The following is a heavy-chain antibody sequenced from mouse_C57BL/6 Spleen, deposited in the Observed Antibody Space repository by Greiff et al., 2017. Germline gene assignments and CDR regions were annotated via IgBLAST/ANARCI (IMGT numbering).Heavy chain of an antibody. CDR2: IYPGSGNT. D-gene: IGHD2-5*01. CDR1: GYTFTDYY. CDR3: ARRDSNYEAWFAY. Sequence: QVQLKESGAELVRPGASVKLSCKASGYTFTDYYINWVKQRPGQGLEWIARIYPGSGNTYYNEKFKGKATLTAEKSSSTAYMQLSSLTSEDSAVYFCARRDSNYEAWFAYWGQGTLVTVSA. V-gene: IGHV1-76*01. J-gene: IGHJ3*01.